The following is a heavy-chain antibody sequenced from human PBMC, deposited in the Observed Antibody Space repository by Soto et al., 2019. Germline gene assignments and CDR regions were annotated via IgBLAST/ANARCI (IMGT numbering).Heavy chain of an antibody. D-gene: IGHD2-2*01. V-gene: IGHV4-34*01. CDR2: INHSGST. CDR3: ARGRGRYCSSTSCLRIHDI. CDR1: GGSFSNYY. J-gene: IGHJ3*02. Sequence: QVQLQQWGAGLLKPSETLSLTCAVYGGSFSNYYWSWIRQPPGKGLEWIGEINHSGSTNYNPSLKSRVTISIATSKNQFSLKPSSVTAADTAVYYCARGRGRYCSSTSCLRIHDIWGQGTMVTVSS.